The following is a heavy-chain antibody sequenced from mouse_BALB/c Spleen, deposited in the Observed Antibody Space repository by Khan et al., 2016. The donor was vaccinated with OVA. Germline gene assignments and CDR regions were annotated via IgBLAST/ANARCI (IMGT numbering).Heavy chain of an antibody. CDR3: ARQPYYHYYIMDY. V-gene: IGHV2-6-1*01. Sequence: QVQLKQSGPGLVAPSQSLSITCTISGFSLTNYGVHWVRQPPGKGLEWLVVIWSDGNTTYNSALKSRLSISKDHSKSQVFLKMNSLQTDDTAMYXCARQPYYHYYIMDYWGQGTSGTVSS. J-gene: IGHJ4*01. CDR2: IWSDGNT. CDR1: GFSLTNYG. D-gene: IGHD2-10*01.